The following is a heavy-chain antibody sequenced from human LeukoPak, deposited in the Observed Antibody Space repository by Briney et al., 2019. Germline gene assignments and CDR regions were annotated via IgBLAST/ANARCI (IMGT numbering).Heavy chain of an antibody. V-gene: IGHV5-51*01. CDR2: IYPGDSDT. J-gene: IGHJ4*02. Sequence: GESLKISCNGSGYXFTSYWIRWVRQMPGKGLVWMGIIYPGDSDTRYGPSFQGQVTISVDKSISTAYLQWSSLKASDTAMYYCARAADGYKYFDYWGQGTLVTVSS. CDR1: GYXFTSYW. D-gene: IGHD5-24*01. CDR3: ARAADGYKYFDY.